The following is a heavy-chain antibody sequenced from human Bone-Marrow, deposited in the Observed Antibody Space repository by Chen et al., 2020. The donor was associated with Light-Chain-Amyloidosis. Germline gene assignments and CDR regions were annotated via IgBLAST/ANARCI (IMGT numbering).Heavy chain of an antibody. J-gene: IGHJ4*02. V-gene: IGHV4-30-4*08. D-gene: IGHD3-22*01. CDR1: GGSISSCDYY. CDR2: IYYSGST. Sequence: QVQLQESGPGLVKPSQTLSLTCTVSGGSISSCDYYWSWIRQPPGKGLEWIGYIYYSGSTYYNPSLKSRVTISVDTSKNQFSLKLSSVTAADTAVYYCARGRDYYDSSGYSYYFDYWGQGTLVTVSS. CDR3: ARGRDYYDSSGYSYYFDY.